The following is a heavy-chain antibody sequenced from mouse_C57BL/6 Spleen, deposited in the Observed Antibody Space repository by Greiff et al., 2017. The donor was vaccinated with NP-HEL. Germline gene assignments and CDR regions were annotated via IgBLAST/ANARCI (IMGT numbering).Heavy chain of an antibody. V-gene: IGHV1-80*01. CDR3: ARRAGSGYFDV. CDR2: IYPGDGDT. Sequence: VHLVESGAELVKPGASVKISCKASGYAFSSYWMNWVKQRPGKGLEWIGQIYPGDGDTNYNGKFKGKATLTADKSSSTAYMQLSSLTSEDSAVYFCARRAGSGYFDVWGTGTTVTVSS. CDR1: GYAFSSYW. J-gene: IGHJ1*03. D-gene: IGHD1-1*01.